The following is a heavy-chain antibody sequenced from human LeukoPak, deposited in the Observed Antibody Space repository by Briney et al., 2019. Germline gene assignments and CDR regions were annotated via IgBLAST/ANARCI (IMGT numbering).Heavy chain of an antibody. Sequence: HPGGSLRLSCAASGFTFSTYWMHWVRQAPGKGLAWVSRIKSDGSTNYADSVKGRFTISRDNANNTLSLQMNSLRPEDTGVYYCARAPSEIGGYYPEYFRHWGQGTLVTVSS. D-gene: IGHD3-22*01. CDR1: GFTFSTYW. V-gene: IGHV3-74*01. CDR3: ARAPSEIGGYYPEYFRH. CDR2: IKSDGST. J-gene: IGHJ1*01.